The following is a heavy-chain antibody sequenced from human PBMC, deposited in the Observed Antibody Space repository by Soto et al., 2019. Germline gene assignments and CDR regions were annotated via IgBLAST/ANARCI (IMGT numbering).Heavy chain of an antibody. V-gene: IGHV3-23*01. CDR2: ISGSGGST. Sequence: GGSLRLSCAASGFTFSNAWMSWVRQAPGKGLEWVSAISGSGGSTYYADSVKGRFTISRDNSKNTLYLQMNSLRAEDTAVYYCAKDRGTIFEPYFDYWGQGTLVTVSS. CDR1: GFTFSNAW. J-gene: IGHJ4*02. D-gene: IGHD3-3*01. CDR3: AKDRGTIFEPYFDY.